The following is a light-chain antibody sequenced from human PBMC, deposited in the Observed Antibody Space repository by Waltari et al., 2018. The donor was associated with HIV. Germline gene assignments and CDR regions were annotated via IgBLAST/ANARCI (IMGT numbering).Light chain of an antibody. J-gene: IGLJ2*01. CDR1: SSNIGTHA. V-gene: IGLV1-40*01. CDR2: NDN. Sequence: QSVLTQPPSVSGAPGQRVTLSCTGSSSNIGTHAVHWYQQVPGRAPKLLIYNDNNRPSGVPDRCSGSKSGTSASLAITGLQAEDETDYYCQSYDSSLSGSVFGGGTKLTVL. CDR3: QSYDSSLSGSV.